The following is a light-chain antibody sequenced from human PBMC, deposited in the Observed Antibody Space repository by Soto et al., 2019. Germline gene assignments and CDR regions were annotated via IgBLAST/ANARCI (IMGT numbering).Light chain of an antibody. CDR3: QQSYSTPT. Sequence: DIQMTQSPSSLSASVGDRVTITCRASQSISSYLNWYQQKPGKAPKLLIYAASSLQRGVPSRFSGSGSGTDFTLTSSSLQPEDFATYYCQQSYSTPTFGQGTRRESK. J-gene: IGKJ5*01. CDR2: AAS. V-gene: IGKV1-39*01. CDR1: QSISSY.